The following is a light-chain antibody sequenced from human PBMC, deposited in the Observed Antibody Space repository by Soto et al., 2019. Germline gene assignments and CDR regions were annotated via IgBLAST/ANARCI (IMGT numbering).Light chain of an antibody. CDR3: FSYTSSGTYG. CDR1: SSDVGNYKY. J-gene: IGLJ1*01. V-gene: IGLV2-14*01. Sequence: QSVLTQPASVSGSPGQSITISFTVASSDVGNYKYVSWYQQHPGKAPKLMIYGVSNRPSGVSNRFSGSKSGNTASLTISGLQVEDETDYYCFSYTSSGTYGFGTGTKVT. CDR2: GVS.